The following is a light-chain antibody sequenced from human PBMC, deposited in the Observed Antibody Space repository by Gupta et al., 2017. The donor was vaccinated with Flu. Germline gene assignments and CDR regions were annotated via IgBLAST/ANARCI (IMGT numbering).Light chain of an antibody. CDR3: QQSYSTPLFT. CDR1: QSISRY. Sequence: DRVTITCRASQSISRYLNWYQQKPGKAPKLLIDAASSLQSGVPSRFSGGGSGTDFTLTISSLQPEDSATYYCQQSYSTPLFTFGPGTKVDIK. CDR2: AAS. J-gene: IGKJ3*01. V-gene: IGKV1-39*01.